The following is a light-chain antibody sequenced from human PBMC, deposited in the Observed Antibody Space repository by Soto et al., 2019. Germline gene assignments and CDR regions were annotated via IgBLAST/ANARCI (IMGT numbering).Light chain of an antibody. CDR2: DTS. CDR1: QSVFTS. CDR3: QQRNSWPLT. Sequence: PGEGATLSCRASQSVFTSLAWFQQKPGQAPKLLISDTSNRATGIPARFSGSGSGTDFTLTISSLEPEDFAVYYCQQRNSWPLTVGGGTKVDIK. J-gene: IGKJ4*01. V-gene: IGKV3-11*01.